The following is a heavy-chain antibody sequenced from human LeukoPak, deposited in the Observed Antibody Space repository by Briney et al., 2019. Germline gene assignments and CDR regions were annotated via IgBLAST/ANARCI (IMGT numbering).Heavy chain of an antibody. Sequence: KTSETLSLTCTVSGGSVSTYYWSWIRQAAGKGLEWIGRIYSSGTTNYNPSLQGRVTMSIDTSENQFSLSLRSVTAADTAVYYCARVGDGNFDYWGQGTLVTVSS. CDR1: GGSVSTYY. CDR2: IYSSGTT. V-gene: IGHV4-4*07. CDR3: ARVGDGNFDY. D-gene: IGHD3-10*01. J-gene: IGHJ4*02.